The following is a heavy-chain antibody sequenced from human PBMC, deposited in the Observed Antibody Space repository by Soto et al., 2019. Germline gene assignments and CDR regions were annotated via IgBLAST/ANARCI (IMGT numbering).Heavy chain of an antibody. CDR3: ARSRPMVRGVMSYYYYGMDV. V-gene: IGHV1-69*13. D-gene: IGHD3-10*01. Sequence: GASVKVSCKASGYTFTSYAISWVRQAPGQGLEWMGGIIPIFGTANYAQKFQGRVTITADESTSTAYMELSSLRSEDTAVYYCARSRPMVRGVMSYYYYGMDVWGQGTTVTVSS. CDR2: IIPIFGTA. CDR1: GYTFTSYA. J-gene: IGHJ6*02.